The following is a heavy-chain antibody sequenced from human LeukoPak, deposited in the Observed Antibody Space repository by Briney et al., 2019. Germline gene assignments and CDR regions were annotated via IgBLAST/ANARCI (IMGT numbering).Heavy chain of an antibody. CDR1: GGSISSGDYY. V-gene: IGHV4-61*08. D-gene: IGHD1-26*01. CDR3: AGIGIVGARVY. CDR2: IYYSGST. J-gene: IGHJ4*02. Sequence: SQTLSLTCTVSGGSISSGDYYWSWIRQPPGKGLEWIGYIYYSGSTNYNPSLKSRVTISVDTSRNQFSLKLSSVTAADTAVYYCAGIGIVGARVYWGQGTLVTVSS.